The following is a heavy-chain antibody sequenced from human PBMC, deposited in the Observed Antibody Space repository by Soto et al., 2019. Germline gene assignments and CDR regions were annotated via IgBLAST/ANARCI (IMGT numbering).Heavy chain of an antibody. V-gene: IGHV3-23*01. CDR3: AREYSSSWYWEAFDI. CDR2: ISGSGGST. J-gene: IGHJ3*02. CDR1: GFTFSSYA. D-gene: IGHD6-13*01. Sequence: EVQLLESGGGLVQPGGSLRLSCAASGFTFSSYAMSWVRQAPGKGLEWVSVISGSGGSTYYADSVKGRFTISRDNSKNTLYLQMNSLRAEDTALYYCAREYSSSWYWEAFDIWGQGTMVTVSS.